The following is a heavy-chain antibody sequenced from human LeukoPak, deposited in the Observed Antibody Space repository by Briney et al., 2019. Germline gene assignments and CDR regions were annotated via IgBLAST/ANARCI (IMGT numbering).Heavy chain of an antibody. CDR3: ARAQDYYYDSSGYYPPAEYFQH. V-gene: IGHV3-30-3*01. CDR2: ISYDGSNK. CDR1: GFTFSSYG. J-gene: IGHJ1*01. D-gene: IGHD3-22*01. Sequence: GGSLRLSCAASGFTFSSYGMHWVRQAPGKGLEWVAVISYDGSNKYYADSVKGRFTISRDNSKNTLYLQMNSLRAEDTAVYYCARAQDYYYDSSGYYPPAEYFQHWGQGTLVTVSS.